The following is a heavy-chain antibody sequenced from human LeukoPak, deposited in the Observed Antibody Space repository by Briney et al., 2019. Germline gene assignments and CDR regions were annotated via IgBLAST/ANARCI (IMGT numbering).Heavy chain of an antibody. CDR2: IDYDQITK. Sequence: PGGSLRLSCAASEFTFSSYAMHWVRQCPGRGLQWVAYIDYDQITKYYADSVRGRFTISRDNSKKTLYLQMNSLREEDTAVYFCASDFWASRSVSWWGQGTLVTVSS. D-gene: IGHD3-3*01. V-gene: IGHV3-30*02. CDR1: EFTFSSYA. CDR3: ASDFWASRSVSW. J-gene: IGHJ4*02.